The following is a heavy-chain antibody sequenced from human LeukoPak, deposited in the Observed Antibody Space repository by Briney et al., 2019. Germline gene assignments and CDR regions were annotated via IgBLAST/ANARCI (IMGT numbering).Heavy chain of an antibody. J-gene: IGHJ6*02. CDR1: GFTFSSYA. CDR2: ISYDGSNK. D-gene: IGHD6-19*01. V-gene: IGHV3-30-3*01. CDR3: ARGPGDSSGWNYCYYGMDV. Sequence: GGSLRLSCAASGFTFSSYAMHWVRQAPGKGLEWVAVISYDGSNKYYADSVKGRFTISRDNSKNTLYLQMNSLRAEDTAVYYCARGPGDSSGWNYCYYGMDVWGQGTTVTVSS.